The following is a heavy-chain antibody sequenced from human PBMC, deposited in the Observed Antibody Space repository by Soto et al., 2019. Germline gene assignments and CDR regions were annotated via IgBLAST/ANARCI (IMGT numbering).Heavy chain of an antibody. Sequence: EVQLVESGGALVQPAGSLRLSCAASGFKFRIYSMNWVRQAPGKGLEWSAYITSDTKTIKYGDSVKGRFTISRDNAKNSVYLQMNSLSDEDTAVYYCARSVEGHFDYWGQGTVVTVSS. CDR2: ITSDTKTI. J-gene: IGHJ4*02. CDR1: GFKFRIYS. V-gene: IGHV3-48*02. D-gene: IGHD6-19*01. CDR3: ARSVEGHFDY.